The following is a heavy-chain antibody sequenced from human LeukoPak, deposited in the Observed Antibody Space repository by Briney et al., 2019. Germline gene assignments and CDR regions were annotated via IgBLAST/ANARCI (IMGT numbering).Heavy chain of an antibody. D-gene: IGHD5-18*01. J-gene: IGHJ4*02. CDR1: GFTFSSYA. CDR2: ISYDGSNK. Sequence: GRSLRLSCAASGFTFSSYAMHWVRQAPGKGLEWVAVISYDGSNKYYADSVKGRFTISRDNSKNTLYLQMNSLRAGDTAVYYCARDRIQLWQTLDYWGQGTLVTVSS. V-gene: IGHV3-30*04. CDR3: ARDRIQLWQTLDY.